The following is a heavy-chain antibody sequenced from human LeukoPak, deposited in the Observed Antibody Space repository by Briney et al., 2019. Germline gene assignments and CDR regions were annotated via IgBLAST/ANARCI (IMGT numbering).Heavy chain of an antibody. CDR3: ARDLPVEDILTPGESMDV. D-gene: IGHD3-9*01. Sequence: ASVKVSCKASGYTFTSYGISWVRQAPGQGLEWMGWISAYNGNTNYAQKLQGRVTMTTDTSTSTAYMELRSLRSDDTAVYYCARDLPVEDILTPGESMDVWGQGTTVTVSS. CDR1: GYTFTSYG. CDR2: ISAYNGNT. V-gene: IGHV1-18*01. J-gene: IGHJ6*02.